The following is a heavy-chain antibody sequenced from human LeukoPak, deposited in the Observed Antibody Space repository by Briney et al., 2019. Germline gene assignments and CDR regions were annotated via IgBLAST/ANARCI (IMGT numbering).Heavy chain of an antibody. Sequence: AGGSLRLSCAASGFTFDDYAMHWVRHAPGKGLEWVSLISWDGGSTYYADSVKGRFTISRDNSKNSLYLQMNSLRAEDTALYYCAKAGSQDDSSGYYSDYYFDYWGQGTLVTVSS. CDR1: GFTFDDYA. J-gene: IGHJ4*02. D-gene: IGHD3-22*01. CDR3: AKAGSQDDSSGYYSDYYFDY. CDR2: ISWDGGST. V-gene: IGHV3-43D*03.